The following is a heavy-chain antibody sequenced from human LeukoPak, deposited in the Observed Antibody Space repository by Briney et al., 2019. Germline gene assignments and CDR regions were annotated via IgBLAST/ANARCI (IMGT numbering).Heavy chain of an antibody. Sequence: ASVKVSCKASGNIISNYAVSWVRQAAGQGFEWMGRSIPIFGTADYAQKFQGRVTITADQSTSTTYMALSSLKSEDTATYYCTTRACHAGGCSSSFYYYYGLHFWGQGTTVSVSS. CDR3: TTRACHAGGCSSSFYYYYGLHF. V-gene: IGHV1-69*13. J-gene: IGHJ6*02. D-gene: IGHD3-16*01. CDR2: SIPIFGTA. CDR1: GNIISNYA.